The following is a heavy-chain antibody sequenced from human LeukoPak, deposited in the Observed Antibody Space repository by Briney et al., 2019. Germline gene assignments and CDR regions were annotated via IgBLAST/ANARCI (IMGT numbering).Heavy chain of an antibody. CDR3: ARREGDGSGSFDI. CDR2: VHYSESS. CDR1: GVSITTYF. D-gene: IGHD3-10*01. Sequence: PSETLSLTCAVSGVSITTYFWTWVRQPPGKGLEWIGYVHYSESSNYNPSLKSRVTMSLDTSKNQFSLKLSSVTAADTAVYYCARREGDGSGSFDIWGQGTMVTVSS. V-gene: IGHV4-59*08. J-gene: IGHJ3*02.